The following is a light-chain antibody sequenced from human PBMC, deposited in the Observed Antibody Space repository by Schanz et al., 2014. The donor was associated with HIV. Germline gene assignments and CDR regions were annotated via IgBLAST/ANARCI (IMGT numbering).Light chain of an antibody. CDR2: AAS. J-gene: IGKJ1*01. CDR3: QQYGRTPWT. CDR1: QSLGGSQ. Sequence: ETVLTQSPGSLSLSPGERATLSCRASQSLGGSQLAWYQHKPGQGPRLLIYAASSRATGIPDRFSGSGSGTDFTLTISRLEPEDFAVYYCQQYGRTPWTFGQGTKVEIK. V-gene: IGKV3-20*01.